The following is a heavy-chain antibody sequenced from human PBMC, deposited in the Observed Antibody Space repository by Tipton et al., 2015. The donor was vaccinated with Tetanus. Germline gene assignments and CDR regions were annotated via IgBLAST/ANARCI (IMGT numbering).Heavy chain of an antibody. J-gene: IGHJ5*01. CDR1: GGSINNGAYT. D-gene: IGHD3-10*01. V-gene: IGHV4-30-2*06. Sequence: TLSLTCTVSGGSINNGAYTWSWIRQSPGKGLEWIGYIFHTGGTYYNPSLKSRVTISVDGPKNQFSLNLKSVTAADTAVYYCARSHGSGGLLWFDSWGPGTLVTVSS. CDR3: ARSHGSGGLLWFDS. CDR2: IFHTGGT.